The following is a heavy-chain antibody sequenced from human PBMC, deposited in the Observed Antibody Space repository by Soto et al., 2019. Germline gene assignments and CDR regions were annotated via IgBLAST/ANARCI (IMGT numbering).Heavy chain of an antibody. CDR1: GYSFTSYW. V-gene: IGHV5-51*01. D-gene: IGHD5-12*01. CDR3: ARRGYDLFVGYYYYGMDV. J-gene: IGHJ6*02. Sequence: GESLKISCKGSGYSFTSYWIGWVRQMPGKGLEWMGIIYPGDSDTRYSPSFQGQVTISADKSISTAYLQWSSLKASDTAMYYCARRGYDLFVGYYYYGMDVWGQGTTVTVS. CDR2: IYPGDSDT.